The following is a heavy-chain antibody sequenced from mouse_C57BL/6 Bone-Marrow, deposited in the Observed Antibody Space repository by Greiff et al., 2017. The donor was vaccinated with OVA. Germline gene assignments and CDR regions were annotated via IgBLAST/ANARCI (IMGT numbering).Heavy chain of an antibody. CDR3: ARGDGYSWFAY. V-gene: IGHV1-64*01. CDR2: IHPHSGST. Sequence: VQLQQPGAELVKPGASVKLSCKASGYTFTSYWMHWVKQRPGQGLEWIGMIHPHSGSTNYNEKFKSKATLTVDKSSSTAYMQLSSLTSEDSAVYYCARGDGYSWFAYWGQGTLVTVSA. D-gene: IGHD2-3*01. CDR1: GYTFTSYW. J-gene: IGHJ3*01.